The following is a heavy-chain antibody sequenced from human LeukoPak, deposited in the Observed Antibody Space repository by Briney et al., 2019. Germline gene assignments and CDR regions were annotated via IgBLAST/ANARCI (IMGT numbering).Heavy chain of an antibody. Sequence: ASVKVSCKASGYTFTSYDINWVRQATGRGLEWMGWMNPNSGNTGYAQKFQGRVTMTRNTSISTAYMELSSLRSEDTAVYYCARGNNYYGSGSYPTNDYWGQGTLVTVSS. V-gene: IGHV1-8*01. CDR2: MNPNSGNT. CDR3: ARGNNYYGSGSYPTNDY. D-gene: IGHD3-10*01. J-gene: IGHJ4*02. CDR1: GYTFTSYD.